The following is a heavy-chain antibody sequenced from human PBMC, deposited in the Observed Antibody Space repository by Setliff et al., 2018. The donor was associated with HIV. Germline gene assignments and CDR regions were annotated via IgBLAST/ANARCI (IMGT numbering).Heavy chain of an antibody. CDR2: ISAYNGNT. Sequence: ASVKVSCKATGYTFTSYGISWVRQAPGQGLEWMGWISAYNGNTYYAQKLQGRVTMTTDTSTSTAYMELRSLRSDDTAVYYCARLVAAAGKTGWFDPWGQGTLVTVSS. CDR3: ARLVAAAGKTGWFDP. D-gene: IGHD6-13*01. V-gene: IGHV1-18*01. CDR1: GYTFTSYG. J-gene: IGHJ5*02.